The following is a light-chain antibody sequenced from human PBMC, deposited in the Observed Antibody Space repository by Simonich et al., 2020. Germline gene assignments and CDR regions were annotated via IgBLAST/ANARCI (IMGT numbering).Light chain of an antibody. Sequence: DIQMTQSPSSVSASVGDRVTITCRASQGISIWLAWYQQKPGKAPKLLIYAASSLQSGVPSRFSGSGSGTDFTLTISSLQPDDFATYYCQQYNSYPWTFGQGTKVEIK. CDR1: QGISIW. J-gene: IGKJ1*01. CDR2: AAS. CDR3: QQYNSYPWT. V-gene: IGKV1D-16*01.